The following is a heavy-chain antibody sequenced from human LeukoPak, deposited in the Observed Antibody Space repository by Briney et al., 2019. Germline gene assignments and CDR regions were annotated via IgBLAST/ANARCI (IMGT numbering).Heavy chain of an antibody. V-gene: IGHV1-2*02. Sequence: ASVKVSCKASGYTFTGYYMHWVRQAPGQGLEWMGWINPNSGGTNYAQKFQGRVTMTRDTSISTAYMELSRLRSDDTAVYYCARGRYYYDSSGFSSYYFDYWGQGTLVTVSS. CDR3: ARGRYYYDSSGFSSYYFDY. CDR1: GYTFTGYY. D-gene: IGHD3-22*01. CDR2: INPNSGGT. J-gene: IGHJ4*02.